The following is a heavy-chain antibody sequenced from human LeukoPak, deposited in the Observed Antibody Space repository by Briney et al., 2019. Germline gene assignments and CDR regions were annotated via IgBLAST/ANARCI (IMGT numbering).Heavy chain of an antibody. V-gene: IGHV3-15*01. CDR3: TTDSPYYYDSSYNAFDI. J-gene: IGHJ3*02. CDR2: IKSKTDGGTT. CDR1: GFTFSNAW. D-gene: IGHD3-22*01. Sequence: KPGGSLRLSCAASGFTFSNAWMSWVRQAPGKGLEWVGRIKSKTDGGTTDYAAPVKGRFTISRDDSKNTLYLQMNSLKTEDTAVYYCTTDSPYYYDSSYNAFDIWGQGTMVTVSS.